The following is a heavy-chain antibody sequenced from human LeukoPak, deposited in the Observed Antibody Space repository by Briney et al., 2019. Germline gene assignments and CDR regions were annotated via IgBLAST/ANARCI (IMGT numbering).Heavy chain of an antibody. J-gene: IGHJ4*02. Sequence: GGSLRLSCAASGFTFDDYAMHWVRQAPGKGLEWVSGISWNSGSIGYADSVKGRFTISRDNAKKSLYLQMDSLSDEDTAVYYCASLDTAHPSGVYWGQGTLVTVSS. D-gene: IGHD5-18*01. CDR2: ISWNSGSI. CDR1: GFTFDDYA. V-gene: IGHV3-9*01. CDR3: ASLDTAHPSGVY.